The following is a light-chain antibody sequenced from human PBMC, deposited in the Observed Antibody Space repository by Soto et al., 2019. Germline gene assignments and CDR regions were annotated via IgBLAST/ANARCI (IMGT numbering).Light chain of an antibody. Sequence: QSVLTQPRSVSGSPGQSVTISCTGTSSDVGGYNYVSWYQQHPGKAPKLMIYDVSKRPSGVPDLFSGSKSGNTASLTISGLQAEDEADYYCCSYAGSYTLVVFGTGTKVTVL. CDR2: DVS. V-gene: IGLV2-11*01. CDR1: SSDVGGYNY. J-gene: IGLJ1*01. CDR3: CSYAGSYTLVV.